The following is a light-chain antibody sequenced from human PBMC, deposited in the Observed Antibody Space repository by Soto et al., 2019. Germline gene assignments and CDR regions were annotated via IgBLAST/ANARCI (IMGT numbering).Light chain of an antibody. CDR1: NSDVGGYNY. CDR2: EVS. Sequence: QSVLTQPASVSGSPGQSITISCTGTNSDVGGYNYVSWYQQHPGKAPKVMIYEVSDRPSGVSERFSGSKSGNTASLTISGLQAEDEADYYCSSYTSSTTRVFGGGTKLTVL. CDR3: SSYTSSTTRV. V-gene: IGLV2-14*01. J-gene: IGLJ2*01.